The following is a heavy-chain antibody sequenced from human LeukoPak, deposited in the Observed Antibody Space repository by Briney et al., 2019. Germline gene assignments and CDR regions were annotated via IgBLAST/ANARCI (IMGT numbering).Heavy chain of an antibody. CDR3: ASHVYYDILTGYYKGYYFDY. CDR1: GGSISSSSYY. CDR2: IYYSGST. Sequence: PSETLSLTCTVSGGSISSSSYYWGWIRQPPGKGLEWIGSIYYSGSTYYNPSLKCRVTISVDTSKNQFSLKLSSVTAADTAVYYCASHVYYDILTGYYKGYYFDYWGQGTLVTVSS. D-gene: IGHD3-9*01. J-gene: IGHJ4*02. V-gene: IGHV4-39*01.